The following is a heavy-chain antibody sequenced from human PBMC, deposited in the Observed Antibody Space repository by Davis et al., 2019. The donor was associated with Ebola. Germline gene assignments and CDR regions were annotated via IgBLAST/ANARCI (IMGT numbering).Heavy chain of an antibody. CDR1: GGTFSNFA. V-gene: IGHV1-69*13. CDR2: IIPIFGTA. Sequence: SVKVSCKASGGTFSNFAINWVRQAPGQGLEWMGGIIPIFGTANYAQKFQGRVTITADESTSTAYMELSSLRSEDTAVYYCARGSGAYSSGLVAFDYWGQGTLVTVSS. CDR3: ARGSGAYSSGLVAFDY. J-gene: IGHJ4*02. D-gene: IGHD6-19*01.